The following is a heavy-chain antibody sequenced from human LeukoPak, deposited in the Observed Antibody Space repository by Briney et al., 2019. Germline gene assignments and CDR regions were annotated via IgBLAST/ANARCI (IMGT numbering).Heavy chain of an antibody. CDR2: FFLSGGP. J-gene: IGHJ4*02. V-gene: IGHV4/OR15-8*01. D-gene: IGHD1-14*01. CDR1: GDFIRSSEW. Sequence: SETLSLTCDVTGDFIRSSEWWSWVRQPPGKGLEWIGQFFLSGGPNYRPSLRSRVTISVDRSKSQFSLKMASVTAADTAIYYCVRNGRYCLDYWGQGTLVTVSS. CDR3: VRNGRYCLDY.